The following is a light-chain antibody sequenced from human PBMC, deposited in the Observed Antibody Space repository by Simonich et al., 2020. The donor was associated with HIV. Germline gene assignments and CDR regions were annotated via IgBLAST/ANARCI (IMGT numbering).Light chain of an antibody. CDR2: GAS. CDR3: HQRSNWPPLT. J-gene: IGKJ4*01. Sequence: EIVMTQSPATLSVSPGERATLSCRASQSVSSDLAWYQQKPGQSPSLLIYGASTRARGIPARYSGSGSGTEFTLTISNMQSEDFAVYYCHQRSNWPPLTFGGGTKVEIK. V-gene: IGKV3-15*01. CDR1: QSVSSD.